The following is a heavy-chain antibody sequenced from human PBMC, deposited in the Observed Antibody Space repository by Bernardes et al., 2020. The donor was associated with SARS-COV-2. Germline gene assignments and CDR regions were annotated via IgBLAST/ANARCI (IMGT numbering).Heavy chain of an antibody. CDR1: GFNFNAYS. J-gene: IGHJ3*02. CDR2: IYPSDSNT. CDR3: ARRYGSGNYHDHRNAFDI. Sequence: GAFLMTSCQSGFNFNAYSIPWVRQRPGKGLEWMGIIYPSDSNTIYSPSFEGKVTISVAKSISTAYLQWSGLKASDTAMYYCARRYGSGNYHDHRNAFDIWGQGTMVTVSS. D-gene: IGHD3-10*01. V-gene: IGHV5-51*01.